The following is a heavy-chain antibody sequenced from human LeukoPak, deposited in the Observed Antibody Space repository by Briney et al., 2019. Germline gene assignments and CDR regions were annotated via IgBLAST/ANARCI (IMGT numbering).Heavy chain of an antibody. CDR3: AKTYYYDPFDY. Sequence: SETLSLTCTVSGGSISNSGYYWGWIRQPPGKGLEWIGNIYYSGSTYYNPSLKSRVTISVDTSKNQFSLKLSSVTAADTAVYYCAKTYYYDPFDYWGQGTLSPSPQ. V-gene: IGHV4-39*01. J-gene: IGHJ4*02. CDR2: IYYSGST. CDR1: GGSISNSGYY. D-gene: IGHD3-22*01.